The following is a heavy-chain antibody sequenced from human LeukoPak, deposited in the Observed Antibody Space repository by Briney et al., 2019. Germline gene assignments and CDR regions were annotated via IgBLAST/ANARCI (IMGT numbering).Heavy chain of an antibody. D-gene: IGHD3-22*01. CDR2: FDPEDGET. J-gene: IGHJ6*02. CDR3: ARRLDSSGYPPRVGHYYYGMDV. Sequence: ASVKVSCKVSGYTLTELSMHWVRQAPGKGLEWMGGFDPEDGETIYAQEFQGRVTMTEDTSTDTAYMELSSLRADDTAVYYCARRLDSSGYPPRVGHYYYGMDVWGQGTTVTVSS. CDR1: GYTLTELS. V-gene: IGHV1-24*01.